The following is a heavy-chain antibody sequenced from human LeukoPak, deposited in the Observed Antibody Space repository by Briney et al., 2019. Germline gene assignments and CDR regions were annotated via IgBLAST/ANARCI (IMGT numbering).Heavy chain of an antibody. J-gene: IGHJ3*02. CDR1: GGSLSGYF. Sequence: SETLSLTCAVSGGSLSGYFWGWIRQPPGKGLEWIGEINHNGRTNYNPSLKSRVTISVDTSKNLLSLKLSSVTAADTAVYYCARGRPRITMIVVVRVGAFDIWGQGTMVTVSS. D-gene: IGHD3-22*01. CDR2: INHNGRT. V-gene: IGHV4-34*01. CDR3: ARGRPRITMIVVVRVGAFDI.